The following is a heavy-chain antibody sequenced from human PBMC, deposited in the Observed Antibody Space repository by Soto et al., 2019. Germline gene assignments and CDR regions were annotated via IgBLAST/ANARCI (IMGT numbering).Heavy chain of an antibody. CDR2: IYYTGTT. J-gene: IGHJ4*02. V-gene: IGHV4-59*08. CDR1: GGSINSHY. Sequence: PSETLSLTCTVSGGSINSHYWSWIRQPPGKGLEWIGYIYYTGTTNYNPSLKSRVTISVDTSKNQFSLNLSSVTAADTAVYYCARLLRIAAAGTIPYYFDYWGQGTLVTVSS. CDR3: ARLLRIAAAGTIPYYFDY. D-gene: IGHD6-13*01.